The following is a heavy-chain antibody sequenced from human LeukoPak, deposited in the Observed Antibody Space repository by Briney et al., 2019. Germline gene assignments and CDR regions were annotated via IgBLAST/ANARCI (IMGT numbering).Heavy chain of an antibody. J-gene: IGHJ6*02. CDR3: AKRGGDPSGSAYYYGMDV. D-gene: IGHD4-17*01. Sequence: PGGSLRLSCAASGFAFTSYAMNWVPQAPGKGLEWVSVISAGGHSTYFADSVKGRFAISRDNSRNTLYLQMSSLRDDDTAVYYCAKRGGDPSGSAYYYGMDVWGQGTTVTVSS. V-gene: IGHV3-23*01. CDR2: ISAGGHST. CDR1: GFAFTSYA.